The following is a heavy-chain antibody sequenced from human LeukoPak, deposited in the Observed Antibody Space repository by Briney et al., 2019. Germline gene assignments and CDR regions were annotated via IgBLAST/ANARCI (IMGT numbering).Heavy chain of an antibody. Sequence: SETLSLTCTVSVGSISSYYWSWIRQPAGKGLEGIGRIYTSGSTNYNPSLKSRVTMSVDTSKNQFSLKLSSVTAADTAVYYCARVMGSGWFGDAFDIWGQGTMVTVSS. CDR3: ARVMGSGWFGDAFDI. V-gene: IGHV4-4*07. CDR1: VGSISSYY. CDR2: IYTSGST. J-gene: IGHJ3*02. D-gene: IGHD6-19*01.